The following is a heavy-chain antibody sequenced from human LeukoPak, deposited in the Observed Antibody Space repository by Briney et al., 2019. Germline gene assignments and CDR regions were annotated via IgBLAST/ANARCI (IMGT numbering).Heavy chain of an antibody. Sequence: RPGGSLRLSCAASGFTFSSYSMNWVRQAPGKGLEWVSSISSSSSYIYYADSVKGRFTISRDNSKNTLYLQMNSLRAEDTAVYYCAHGSMYQLDYWGQGTLVTVSS. V-gene: IGHV3-21*04. CDR3: AHGSMYQLDY. CDR2: ISSSSSYI. D-gene: IGHD2-2*01. CDR1: GFTFSSYS. J-gene: IGHJ4*02.